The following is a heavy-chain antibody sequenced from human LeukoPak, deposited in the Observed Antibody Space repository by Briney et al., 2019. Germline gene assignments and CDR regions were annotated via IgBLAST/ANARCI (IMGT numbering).Heavy chain of an antibody. CDR3: ARDPVGATTPYYFDY. CDR2: IYTGGST. Sequence: GGFLRLSCAASGFTVTSNYMSWVRQAPGKGLEWVSVIYTGGSTHYADSAKGRFTISRDNSKNTLYLEMNSLRADDTAVYYCARDPVGATTPYYFDYWGQGALVTVSS. J-gene: IGHJ4*02. CDR1: GFTVTSNY. D-gene: IGHD1-26*01. V-gene: IGHV3-66*01.